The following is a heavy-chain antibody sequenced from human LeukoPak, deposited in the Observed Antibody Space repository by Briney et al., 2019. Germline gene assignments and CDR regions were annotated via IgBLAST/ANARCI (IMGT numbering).Heavy chain of an antibody. CDR1: GGSISSGDYY. CDR3: ARTPYTNCSGGSCYFYGMDV. CDR2: INHSGST. V-gene: IGHV4-39*07. J-gene: IGHJ6*02. D-gene: IGHD2-15*01. Sequence: SETLSLTCTVSGGSISSGDYYWSWIRQPPGKGLEWIGEINHSGSTNYNPSLKSRVTISVDTSKNQFSLKLSSVTAADTAVYYCARTPYTNCSGGSCYFYGMDVWGQGTTVTVSS.